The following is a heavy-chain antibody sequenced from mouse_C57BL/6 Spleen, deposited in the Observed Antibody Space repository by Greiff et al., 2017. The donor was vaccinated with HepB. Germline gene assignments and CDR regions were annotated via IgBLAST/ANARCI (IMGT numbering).Heavy chain of an antibody. CDR3: ARDGSNWDYYFDY. CDR2: ISDGGSYT. Sequence: DVHLVESGGGLVKPGGSLKLSCAASGFTFSSYAMSWVRQTPEKRLEWVATISDGGSYTYYPDNVKGRFTISRDNAKNNLYLQMSHLKSEDTAMYYCARDGSNWDYYFDYWGQGTTLTVSS. J-gene: IGHJ2*01. CDR1: GFTFSSYA. D-gene: IGHD4-1*01. V-gene: IGHV5-4*01.